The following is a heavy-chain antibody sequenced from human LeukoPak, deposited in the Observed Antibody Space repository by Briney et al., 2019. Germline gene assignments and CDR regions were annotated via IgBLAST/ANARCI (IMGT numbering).Heavy chain of an antibody. V-gene: IGHV3-74*01. Sequence: PGGSLRLSCAAPGFXFSDYWIYWVRQAPGKGLVWVSRINSDDSSTSYADSVQGRFTISRDNAKNTLYLQMNSLRAEDTAVYYCATCVAVPGLPDSWGQGTLVHVSS. J-gene: IGHJ4*02. CDR2: INSDDSST. D-gene: IGHD6-19*01. CDR3: ATCVAVPGLPDS. CDR1: GFXFSDYW.